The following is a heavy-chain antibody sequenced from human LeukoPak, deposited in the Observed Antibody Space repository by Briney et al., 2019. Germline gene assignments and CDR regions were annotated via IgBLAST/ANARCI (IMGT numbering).Heavy chain of an antibody. CDR1: GGSISSYY. D-gene: IGHD1-26*01. Sequence: SETLSLTRTVSGGSISSYYWSWIRQPPGKGLEWIGYIYYSGSTNYNPSLKSRVTISVDTSKNQFSLKLSSVTAADTAVYYCAGRLGATDYWGQGTLVTVSS. V-gene: IGHV4-59*08. J-gene: IGHJ4*02. CDR3: AGRLGATDY. CDR2: IYYSGST.